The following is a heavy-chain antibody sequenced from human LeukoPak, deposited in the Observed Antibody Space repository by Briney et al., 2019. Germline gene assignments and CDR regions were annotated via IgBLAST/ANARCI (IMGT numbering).Heavy chain of an antibody. V-gene: IGHV3-21*06. Sequence: ETLSLTCTVSGGSISSYYWSWIRQPPGKGLEWVSSISPTSTHTWHADSVKGRFIISRDNAENSLYLQINSLRVEDTAIYHCARDFLGEGGAGGHWGQGTLVTVSP. D-gene: IGHD3-10*01. J-gene: IGHJ4*02. CDR2: ISPTSTHT. CDR1: GGSISSYY. CDR3: ARDFLGEGGAGGH.